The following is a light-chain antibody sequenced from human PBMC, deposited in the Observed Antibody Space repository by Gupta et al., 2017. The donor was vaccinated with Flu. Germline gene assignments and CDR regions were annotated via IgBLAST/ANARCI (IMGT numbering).Light chain of an antibody. CDR2: WAS. Sequence: GERATINCRSIQSILYNSNKKTYLAWYKQKPGQPPRLLIYWASTRLSGVNDRCSGSGDATDVTLTISSRQAADVAIYYCQQYYGKHPRYIFGPGTKLKIK. J-gene: IGKJ2*01. CDR1: QSILYNSNKKTY. CDR3: QQYYGKHPRYI. V-gene: IGKV4-1*01.